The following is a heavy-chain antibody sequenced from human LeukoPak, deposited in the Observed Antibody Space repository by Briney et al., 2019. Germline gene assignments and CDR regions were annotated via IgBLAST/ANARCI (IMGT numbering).Heavy chain of an antibody. V-gene: IGHV3-66*02. D-gene: IGHD2-2*01. CDR3: ARLVVPAAYFDY. CDR1: GFTVRSNY. J-gene: IGHJ4*02. CDR2: IYSGDST. Sequence: GESLRLSCAASGFTVRSNYMFWVRQAPGKGLEWVSLIYSGDSTYYADSVKGRFTISRDTSKNTVYLQMNSLRAEDTAVYYCARLVVPAAYFDYWGQGTLVTVSS.